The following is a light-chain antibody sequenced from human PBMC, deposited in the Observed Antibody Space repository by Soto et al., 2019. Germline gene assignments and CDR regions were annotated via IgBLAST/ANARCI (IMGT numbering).Light chain of an antibody. V-gene: IGKV3-20*01. CDR2: GAS. Sequence: EIVLTQSPGTLSLSPGERATLSCRASQSVSSSYLAWYQQKPGQAPRLLIYGASSRATGIPDRVSGSGSGTDFTLTISRLEPEDFAVYHCQQYGRSPYTFGQGTKLEIK. CDR3: QQYGRSPYT. J-gene: IGKJ2*01. CDR1: QSVSSSY.